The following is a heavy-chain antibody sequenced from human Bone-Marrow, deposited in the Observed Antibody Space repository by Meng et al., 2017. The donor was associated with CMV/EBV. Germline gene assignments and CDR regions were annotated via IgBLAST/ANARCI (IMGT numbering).Heavy chain of an antibody. CDR3: ARDRGYDYYYGMDV. J-gene: IGHJ6*02. D-gene: IGHD3-10*01. CDR2: ISAYNGNT. Sequence: ASVKVSCKASGYTFTAHYFHWVRQAPGQGLEWMGWISAYNGNTNYAQKPQGRVTMTTDTSTSTASMELRSLRSDDTAVYYCARDRGYDYYYGMDVWGQGTTVTVSS. V-gene: IGHV1-18*04. CDR1: GYTFTAHY.